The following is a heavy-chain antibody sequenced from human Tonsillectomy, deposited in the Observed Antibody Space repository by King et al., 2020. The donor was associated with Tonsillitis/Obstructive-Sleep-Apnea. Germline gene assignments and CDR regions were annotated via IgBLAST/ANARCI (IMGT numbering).Heavy chain of an antibody. D-gene: IGHD3-16*01. J-gene: IGHJ4*02. Sequence: VPLVESGGGLVQPGGSLKLSCAASGFTFSGSAIHWVRQASGKGLEWVARIRSKANNYATVYAASVKGRFTISRDDSKNTAYLQMNSLKTEDTAVYYCTQFSLLAPPFFDYWGQGTLVTVSS. CDR1: GFTFSGSA. CDR3: TQFSLLAPPFFDY. V-gene: IGHV3-73*01. CDR2: IRSKANNYAT.